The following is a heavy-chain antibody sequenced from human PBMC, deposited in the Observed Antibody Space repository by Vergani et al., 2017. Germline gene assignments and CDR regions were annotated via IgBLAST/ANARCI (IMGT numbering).Heavy chain of an antibody. Sequence: QVQLQESGPGLVKPSQTLSLTCTVSGGSISSGGYYWSWIRQHPGKGLEWIGYIYYSGSTYHNPSLKSRVTISVDTSKNQFSLKLSSVTAADTAVYYCARTRITIFGVVIRGYYFDYWGQGTLVTVSS. CDR2: IYYSGST. D-gene: IGHD3-3*01. V-gene: IGHV4-31*03. CDR1: GGSISSGGYY. CDR3: ARTRITIFGVVIRGYYFDY. J-gene: IGHJ4*02.